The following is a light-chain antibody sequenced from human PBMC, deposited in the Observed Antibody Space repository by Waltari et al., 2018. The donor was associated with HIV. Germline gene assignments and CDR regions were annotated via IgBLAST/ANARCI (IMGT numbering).Light chain of an antibody. CDR3: QVWESGGDIVF. CDR1: DIGCES. CDR2: DDR. V-gene: IGLV3-21*02. J-gene: IGLJ2*01. Sequence: SYVVTQTPSVSVAPGQTARITCAGDDIGCESGHWYQKKPGQAPVLVVDDDRDRPPGIPERFTGSNSGNTATLTITRVEAGDEADYYCQVWESGGDIVFFGGGTKLTVL.